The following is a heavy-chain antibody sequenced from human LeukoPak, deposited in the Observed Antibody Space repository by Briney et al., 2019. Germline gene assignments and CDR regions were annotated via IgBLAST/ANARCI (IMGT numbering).Heavy chain of an antibody. CDR2: IFYTGKG. CDR1: GDSIDNNVYY. V-gene: IGHV4-39*06. CDR3: AGDREDVAAPARDF. J-gene: IGHJ4*02. D-gene: IGHD5-24*01. Sequence: SETLSLTCTVSGDSIDNNVYYWGWIRQPPGKGLEWIGSIFYTGKGHYNPSLKSRVTISVDTSKNQFPLWLTSVTAADTAFYSCAGDREDVAAPARDFWGQGTLVTVSS.